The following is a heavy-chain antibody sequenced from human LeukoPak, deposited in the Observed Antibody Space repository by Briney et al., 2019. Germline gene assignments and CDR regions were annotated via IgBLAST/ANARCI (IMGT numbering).Heavy chain of an antibody. V-gene: IGHV3-33*01. CDR3: ARDLSAAYDF. J-gene: IGHJ4*02. Sequence: GRSLRLSCAASGFPFSSYGMHWVRQAPGKGLEWVARLVYDERNDYANSVKGRFTISRDNSKNTSYLQMDNLRVDDTAVYYCARDLSAAYDFWGQGILVTVSS. D-gene: IGHD2-21*01. CDR2: LVYDERN. CDR1: GFPFSSYG.